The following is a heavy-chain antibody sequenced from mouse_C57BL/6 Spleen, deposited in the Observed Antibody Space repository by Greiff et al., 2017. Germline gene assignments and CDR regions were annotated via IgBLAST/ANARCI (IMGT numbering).Heavy chain of an antibody. J-gene: IGHJ4*01. CDR3: ARWGYYYGSSYGAMDY. Sequence: LVESGAELARPGASVKLSCKASGYTFTSYGISWVKQRTGQGLEWIGEIYPRSGNTYYNEKFKGKATLTADKSSSTAYMELRSLTSEDSAVYFCARWGYYYGSSYGAMDYWGQGTSVTVSS. D-gene: IGHD1-1*01. CDR1: GYTFTSYG. V-gene: IGHV1-81*01. CDR2: IYPRSGNT.